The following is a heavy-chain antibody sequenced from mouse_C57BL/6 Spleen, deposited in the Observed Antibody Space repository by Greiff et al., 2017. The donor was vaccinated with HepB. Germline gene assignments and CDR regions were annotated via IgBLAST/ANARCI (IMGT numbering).Heavy chain of an antibody. CDR3: ARWDYDYDERLDY. V-gene: IGHV1-81*01. CDR1: GYTFTSYG. Sequence: VQLQQSGAELARPGASVKLSCKASGYTFTSYGISWVKQRTGQGLEWIGEIYPRSGNTYYNEKFKGKATLTADKSSSTAYMELRSLTSEDSAVYFCARWDYDYDERLDYWGRGTTLTVSS. D-gene: IGHD2-4*01. CDR2: IYPRSGNT. J-gene: IGHJ2*01.